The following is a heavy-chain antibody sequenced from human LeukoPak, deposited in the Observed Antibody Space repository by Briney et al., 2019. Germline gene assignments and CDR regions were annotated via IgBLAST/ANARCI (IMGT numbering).Heavy chain of an antibody. CDR3: ARPTTVTTISADAFDI. CDR2: TSSGGTYK. D-gene: IGHD4-17*01. Sequence: PGGSLRLSCAASGFTFSDYTMNWVRHAPGKGLEWVSSTSSGGTYKYYADSVKGRFTISRDNAQNSLYLQMNSLRAEDSSVYYCARPTTVTTISADAFDIWGQGTMVTVSS. CDR1: GFTFSDYT. J-gene: IGHJ3*02. V-gene: IGHV3-21*01.